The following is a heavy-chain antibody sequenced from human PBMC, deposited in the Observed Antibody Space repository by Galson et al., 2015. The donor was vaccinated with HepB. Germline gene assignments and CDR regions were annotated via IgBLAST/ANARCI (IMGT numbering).Heavy chain of an antibody. CDR1: GFIFSSYA. D-gene: IGHD3-10*01. CDR3: AKSGPTGANAFDI. J-gene: IGHJ3*02. Sequence: SLRLSSAASGFIFSSYAMSWVRQAPGKGLEWVSAIEGSGTRTYYADSVKGRCTISRDNFKNVLYLQLHSLGAEDTAVYYCAKSGPTGANAFDIWGQGTMVTVPS. CDR2: IEGSGTRT. V-gene: IGHV3-23*01.